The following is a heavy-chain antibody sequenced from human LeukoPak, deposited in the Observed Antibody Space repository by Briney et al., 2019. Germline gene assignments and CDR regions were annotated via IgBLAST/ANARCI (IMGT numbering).Heavy chain of an antibody. CDR1: GFTFSSYG. CDR3: ARDPVLRFENDAFDI. J-gene: IGHJ3*02. CDR2: VWSDGNKK. Sequence: PGGSLRLSCAASGFTFSSYGMHRVRQAPGKGLEWVAIVWSDGNKKYYADSVKGRFTISRDNSKNMLYLQMNSLRAEDTAVYYCARDPVLRFENDAFDIWGQGTLVTVSS. D-gene: IGHD3-3*01. V-gene: IGHV3-33*01.